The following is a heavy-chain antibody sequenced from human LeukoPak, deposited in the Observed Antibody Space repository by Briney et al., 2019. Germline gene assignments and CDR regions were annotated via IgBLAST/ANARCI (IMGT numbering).Heavy chain of an antibody. J-gene: IGHJ6*02. CDR1: GFTFSSYA. V-gene: IGHV3-23*01. CDR3: AKWDTAMVSGMDV. D-gene: IGHD5-18*01. Sequence: GGSLRLSCAASGFTFSSYAMSWVRQAPGEGLEWVSAISGSGGSTYYADSVKGRFTISRDNSKNTLYLQMNSLRAEDTAVYYCAKWDTAMVSGMDVWGQGTTVTVSS. CDR2: ISGSGGST.